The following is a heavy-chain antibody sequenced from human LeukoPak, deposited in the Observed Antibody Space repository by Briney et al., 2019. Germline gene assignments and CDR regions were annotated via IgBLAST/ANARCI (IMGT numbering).Heavy chain of an antibody. D-gene: IGHD2-15*01. CDR1: GFTFSSYG. J-gene: IGHJ3*02. CDR2: IRYDGSNK. CDR3: AKGVGSRSAFDI. V-gene: IGHV3-30*02. Sequence: GGSLRLSCAASGFTFSSYGMHWVRQAPGKGLEWVAFIRYDGSNKYYADSVKGRFTISRDNAKNFLYLRMNSLRAEDMALYYCAKGVGSRSAFDIWGQGTMVTVSS.